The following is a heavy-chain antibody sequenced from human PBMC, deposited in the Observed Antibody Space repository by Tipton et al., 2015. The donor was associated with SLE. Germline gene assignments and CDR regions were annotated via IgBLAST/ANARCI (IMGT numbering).Heavy chain of an antibody. CDR3: ARENWSLSHMDV. Sequence: TLSLTCTVSGISLISGTDYWTWIRQPAGKGLEWIGRIASNGVANYNRSLESRVTFSVDTSKNQFSLKMTSVNAADTALYFCARENWSLSHMDVWGIGTTVTVSS. V-gene: IGHV4-61*02. CDR1: GISLISGTDY. D-gene: IGHD1-1*01. CDR2: IASNGVA. J-gene: IGHJ6*04.